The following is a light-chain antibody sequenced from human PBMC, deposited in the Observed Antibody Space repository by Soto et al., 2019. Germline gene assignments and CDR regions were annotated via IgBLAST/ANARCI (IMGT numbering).Light chain of an antibody. Sequence: EIDMTQSPAPLSLAPGERVILSCRASASDRTNCLAWSPQQACQAPRHLIDGAPNRATGIPDRFSGGGSGTDFTLAISSLEPEDFAGYYCQEYGSSGTCGQGTKVDIK. V-gene: IGKV3-20*01. J-gene: IGKJ1*01. CDR2: GAP. CDR1: ASDRTNC. CDR3: QEYGSSGT.